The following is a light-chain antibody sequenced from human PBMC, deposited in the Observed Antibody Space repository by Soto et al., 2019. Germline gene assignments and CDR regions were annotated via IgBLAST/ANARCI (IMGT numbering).Light chain of an antibody. CDR2: AAA. V-gene: IGKV1-39*01. CDR3: QQSNSTPLT. Sequence: DLQMTQSPSSLSASVGDTVSITCRARQSVGTCVNWYYQKPGKAPEILIYAAASLQSEVPSRFNGSASGTDFTLTVRGLQPEDYANYYCQQSNSTPLTFGPGTKVDLK. J-gene: IGKJ3*01. CDR1: QSVGTC.